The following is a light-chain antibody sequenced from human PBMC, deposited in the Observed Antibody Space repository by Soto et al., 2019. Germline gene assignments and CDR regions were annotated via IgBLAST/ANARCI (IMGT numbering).Light chain of an antibody. V-gene: IGKV1-33*01. J-gene: IGKJ5*01. CDR2: DAS. Sequence: DIEMTQPPSSLSASEGDRVTITCQASQDITNYLSWYQQKPGQAPKLLIYDASDSEKGVPGRFSGSGSGTHFTLTISSLQTEDFGTYFCQQYDSSPITFGQGGRPEI. CDR3: QQYDSSPIT. CDR1: QDITNY.